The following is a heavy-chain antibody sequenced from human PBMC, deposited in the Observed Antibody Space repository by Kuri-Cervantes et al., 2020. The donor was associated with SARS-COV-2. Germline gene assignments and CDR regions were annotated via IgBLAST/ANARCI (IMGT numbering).Heavy chain of an antibody. J-gene: IGHJ4*02. CDR2: MYYTGRT. V-gene: IGHV4-61*01. CDR1: GGSVRSGSYY. D-gene: IGHD2-15*01. CDR3: ARDLPGYCSGGSCGGQFGY. Sequence: GSLRLSCTVSGGSVRSGSYYWSWIRQPPGKGLEWLGYMYYTGRTNYNPSLKSRVTISVDTSKNQFSLKLSSAPAADTAVYYCARDLPGYCSGGSCGGQFGYWGQGTLVTVSS.